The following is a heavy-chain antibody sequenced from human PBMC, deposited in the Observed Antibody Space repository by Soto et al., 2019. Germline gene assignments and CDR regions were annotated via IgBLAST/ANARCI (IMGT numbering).Heavy chain of an antibody. V-gene: IGHV3-23*01. CDR1: GFTFSSYA. Sequence: GGSLRVSCAASGFTFSSYAMSWVRQAPGKGLEWVSAISGSGGSTYYADSVKGRFTISRDNSKNTLYLQMNSLRAEDTAVYYCAKECDFRSGYTHDAFDIWGQGTMVTVS. CDR3: AKECDFRSGYTHDAFDI. J-gene: IGHJ3*02. CDR2: ISGSGGST. D-gene: IGHD3-3*01.